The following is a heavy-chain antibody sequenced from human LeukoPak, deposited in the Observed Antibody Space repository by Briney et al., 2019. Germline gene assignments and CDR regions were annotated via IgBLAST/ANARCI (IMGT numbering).Heavy chain of an antibody. D-gene: IGHD3-22*01. CDR2: IYSGGTT. Sequence: GGSLRLSCAASGFTDYMTWVRQAPGKGLEWVSVIYSGGTTYYADSVKGRFSISRDNSKNTLFLQMNSLRAEDTALYYCASGPYSSSSYDYWGQGTLVTVSS. CDR1: GFTDY. CDR3: ASGPYSSSSYDY. V-gene: IGHV3-66*01. J-gene: IGHJ4*02.